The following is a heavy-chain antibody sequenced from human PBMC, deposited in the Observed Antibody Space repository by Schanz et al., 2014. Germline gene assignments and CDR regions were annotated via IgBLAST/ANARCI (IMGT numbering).Heavy chain of an antibody. D-gene: IGHD6-19*01. Sequence: QVQLVESGGGLVKPGGSLRLSCAASGFTFSDYYMTWIRQAPGKGLEWVSYISNSGSSIYNADSVKGRFTISRDNAKNSLYLQMNSLRAEDTAVYYCARSYSSGWYPYYYGMDVWGQGTTVTVSS. J-gene: IGHJ6*02. V-gene: IGHV3-11*04. CDR2: ISNSGSSI. CDR3: ARSYSSGWYPYYYGMDV. CDR1: GFTFSDYY.